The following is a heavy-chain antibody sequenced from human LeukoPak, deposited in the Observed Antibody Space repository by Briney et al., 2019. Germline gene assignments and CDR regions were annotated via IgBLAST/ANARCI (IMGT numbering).Heavy chain of an antibody. CDR2: MNPNSGNT. D-gene: IGHD4-17*01. Sequence: ASVKVSCKASGYTFTSYDINWVRQATGQGLEWMGWMNPNSGNTGYAQKFQGRVTMTRNTSISTAYMELSSLRSEDTAVYYCARGGDYLNWFDPWGQGTLVTVSS. CDR1: GYTFTSYD. CDR3: ARGGDYLNWFDP. V-gene: IGHV1-8*01. J-gene: IGHJ5*02.